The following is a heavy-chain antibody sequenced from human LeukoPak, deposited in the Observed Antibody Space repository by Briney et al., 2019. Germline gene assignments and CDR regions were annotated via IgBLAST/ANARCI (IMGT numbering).Heavy chain of an antibody. CDR3: AKDRFHYDSSGHPGDY. CDR1: GFTFSNYG. J-gene: IGHJ4*02. V-gene: IGHV3-30*18. Sequence: GGSLRLSCAASGFTFSNYGVHWVRQAPGKGLEWVAVISYDGSNKYYADSVKGRFTISRDNSKNTLYLQMNSLRAEDTAVYYCAKDRFHYDSSGHPGDYWGQGTLVTVSS. CDR2: ISYDGSNK. D-gene: IGHD3-22*01.